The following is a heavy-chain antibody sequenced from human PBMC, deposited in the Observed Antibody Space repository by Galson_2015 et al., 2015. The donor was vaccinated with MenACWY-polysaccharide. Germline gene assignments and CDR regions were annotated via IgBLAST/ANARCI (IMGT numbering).Heavy chain of an antibody. D-gene: IGHD3-16*01. CDR3: AKDAPGAGGFDY. Sequence: SLRLSCAASGFTFSNPAMSWVRQAPGKGLEWVSTVTAGGDFTFYADSVEGRFTISRDNSKNTLYLQMNSLRAEDTAVYYCAKDAPGAGGFDYWGQGTLVTVSS. V-gene: IGHV3-23*01. J-gene: IGHJ4*02. CDR1: GFTFSNPA. CDR2: VTAGGDFT.